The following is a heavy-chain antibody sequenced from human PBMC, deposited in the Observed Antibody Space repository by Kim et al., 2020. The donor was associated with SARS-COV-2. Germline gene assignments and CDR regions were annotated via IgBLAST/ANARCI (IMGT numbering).Heavy chain of an antibody. CDR2: IYSGGST. Sequence: GGSLRLSCAASGFTVSSNYMSWVRQAPGKGLEWVSVIYSGGSTYYADSVKGRFTISRDNSKNTLYLQMNSLRAEDTAVYYCARWRRGIQRWLQDYGMDVWRQGTAVTVSS. J-gene: IGHJ6*02. CDR1: GFTVSSNY. V-gene: IGHV3-53*01. CDR3: ARWRRGIQRWLQDYGMDV. D-gene: IGHD5-18*01.